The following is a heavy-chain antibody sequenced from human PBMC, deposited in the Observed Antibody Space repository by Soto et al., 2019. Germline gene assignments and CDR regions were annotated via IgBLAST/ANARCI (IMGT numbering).Heavy chain of an antibody. J-gene: IGHJ4*02. CDR2: ISSDVVTY. V-gene: IGHV3-30-3*01. CDR3: PRGGAWTPEGLGY. CDR1: GFTFSSFA. Sequence: QVQLVESGGGVVQPGRSLRLSCAASGFTFSSFAMHWVRQAPGKGLEWLAVISSDVVTYYYAASVKGRFTISRDDAKNTLYLPMNSLRNEDTAVYYCPRGGAWTPEGLGYWGQGTVVSVSS. D-gene: IGHD2-15*01.